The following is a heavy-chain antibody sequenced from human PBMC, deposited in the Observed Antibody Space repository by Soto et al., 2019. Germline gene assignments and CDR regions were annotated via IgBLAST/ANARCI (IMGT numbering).Heavy chain of an antibody. Sequence: LRLSCAASGFTFSSHTMNWVRQAPGKGLEWVSSITPGGDNNIHYAGSVKGRFTISRDNAKNSVYLQMNSLSAEDTAVYYCTRDHTVTTHFDYWGQGTQVTVSS. V-gene: IGHV3-21*01. CDR3: TRDHTVTTHFDY. CDR2: ITPGGDNNI. CDR1: GFTFSSHT. J-gene: IGHJ4*02. D-gene: IGHD4-17*01.